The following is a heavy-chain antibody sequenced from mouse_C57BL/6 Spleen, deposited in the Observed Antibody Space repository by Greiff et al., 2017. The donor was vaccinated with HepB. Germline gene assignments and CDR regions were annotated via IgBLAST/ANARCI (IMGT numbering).Heavy chain of an antibody. Sequence: VQLKESGAELVKPGASVKLSCKASGYTFTEYTIHWVKQRSGQGLEWIGWFYPGSGSIKYNEKFKDKATLTADKSSSTVYMELSRLTSEDSAVYFCARHEDGYGSSYVAWFAYWGQGTLVTVSA. V-gene: IGHV1-62-2*01. CDR1: GYTFTEYT. CDR3: ARHEDGYGSSYVAWFAY. J-gene: IGHJ3*01. D-gene: IGHD1-1*01. CDR2: FYPGSGSI.